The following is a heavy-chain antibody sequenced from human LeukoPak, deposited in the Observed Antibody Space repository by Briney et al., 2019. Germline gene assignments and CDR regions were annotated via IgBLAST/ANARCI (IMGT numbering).Heavy chain of an antibody. CDR1: GFTFTSSA. CDR2: IVVGSGNT. Sequence: ASVKVSCKASGFTFTSSAVQWVRQARGQRLEWIGWIVVGSGNTSYAQKFQGGVTMTRDTSTSTVYMGLSSLRSEDTAVYYCARGEVTSQNIVIASFDYWGQGTLVTVSS. V-gene: IGHV1-58*01. J-gene: IGHJ4*02. CDR3: ARGEVTSQNIVIASFDY. D-gene: IGHD2/OR15-2a*01.